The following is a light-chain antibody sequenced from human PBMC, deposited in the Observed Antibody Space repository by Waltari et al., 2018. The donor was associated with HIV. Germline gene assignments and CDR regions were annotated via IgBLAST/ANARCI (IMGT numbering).Light chain of an antibody. J-gene: IGLJ2*01. CDR1: SSDVGCYNL. CDR2: EVS. Sequence: QSALTQPASVSGSPGQSITISCTGTSSDVGCYNLVSWYQQHPGKAPKLMIYEVSKRPSGVSNRFSCSKSGNTASLTISGLQAEDEADYYCCSYAGSSSVVFGGGTKLTVL. CDR3: CSYAGSSSVV. V-gene: IGLV2-23*02.